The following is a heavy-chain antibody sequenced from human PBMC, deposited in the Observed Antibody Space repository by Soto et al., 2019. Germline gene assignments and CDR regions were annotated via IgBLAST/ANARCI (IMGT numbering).Heavy chain of an antibody. CDR2: IYHSGST. J-gene: IGHJ6*02. D-gene: IGHD1-26*01. CDR3: ARVSGSYYYGMDV. V-gene: IGHV4-4*02. CDR1: GGSISSSNW. Sequence: QVQLQESGPGLVKPSGTLSLTCAVSGGSISSSNWWSWVRQPPGKGLEWIGEIYHSGSTNYNPALTGRVTISVDKSKNQFSRKLSSVTAADTAVYYCARVSGSYYYGMDVWGQGTTVTVSS.